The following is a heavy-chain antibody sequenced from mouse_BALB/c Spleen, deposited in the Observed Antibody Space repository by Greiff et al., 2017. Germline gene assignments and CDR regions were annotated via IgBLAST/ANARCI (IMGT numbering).Heavy chain of an antibody. Sequence: DVKLVASGGGLVQPGGSRKLSCAASGFTFRSFGMHWVRQAPEKGLEWVAYISSGSSTIYYEDTVKGRFTISRDNPKNTLFLQMTSLRSEDTAMYYCSRSSYYGSRRGDYFDYWGQGTTLTVSS. CDR3: SRSSYYGSRRGDYFDY. CDR2: ISSGSSTI. CDR1: GFTFRSFG. D-gene: IGHD1-1*01. J-gene: IGHJ2*01. V-gene: IGHV5-17*02.